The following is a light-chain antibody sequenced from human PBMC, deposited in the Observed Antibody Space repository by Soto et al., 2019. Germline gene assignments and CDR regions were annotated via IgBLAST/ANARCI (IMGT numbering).Light chain of an antibody. V-gene: IGKV1-39*01. CDR2: GAS. Sequence: DIQMTQSASSLSASVGDRVTITCRASQYIGDFLNLYQQTPGKAPKLLIFGASNLHIGVPSRFSGSGSGTEFTLTINNLHREDFATYYCQESFFTLGTFGRGSKVDI. CDR3: QESFFTLGT. CDR1: QYIGDF. J-gene: IGKJ1*01.